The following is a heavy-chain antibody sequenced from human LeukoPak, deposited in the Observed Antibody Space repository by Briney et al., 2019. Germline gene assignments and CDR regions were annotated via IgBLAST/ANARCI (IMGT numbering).Heavy chain of an antibody. D-gene: IGHD6-19*01. CDR2: INHSGST. J-gene: IGHJ4*02. CDR3: ARGGPGRLAVASVDY. Sequence: SETLSLTCAVYGGSFSGYYWSWIRQPPGKGLEWIGEINHSGSTNYNPSLKSRVTISVDTSKSQFSLKLSSVTAADTAVYYCARGGPGRLAVASVDYWGQGTLVTVSS. V-gene: IGHV4-34*01. CDR1: GGSFSGYY.